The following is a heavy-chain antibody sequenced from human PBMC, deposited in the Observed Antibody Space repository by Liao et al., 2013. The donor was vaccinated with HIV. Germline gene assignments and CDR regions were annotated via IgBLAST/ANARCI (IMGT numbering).Heavy chain of an antibody. Sequence: QVQLQQWGAGLLKPSETLSLTCAVYGGSFSGYFWNWIRQSPREGAWSGLGAINHSGDTNYNPSLKSRVAISVDTSKNQFSLRLNSVTAADTAVYYCVRGGGSYSRNNNLYYWGQGTRVTVSS. J-gene: IGHJ4*02. CDR1: GGSFSGYF. CDR2: INHSGDT. CDR3: VRGGGSYSRNNNLYY. V-gene: IGHV4-34*01. D-gene: IGHD3-16*01.